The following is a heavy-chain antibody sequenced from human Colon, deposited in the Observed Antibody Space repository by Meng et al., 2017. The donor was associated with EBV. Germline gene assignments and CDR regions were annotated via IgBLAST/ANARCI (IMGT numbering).Heavy chain of an antibody. Sequence: QGQTPQGGAGLLKAAATLSLTCAVKCGSLSGANWNRIRQPPGKGLEWRGEIIHGGSPSYKPSLKSRVTISIDPSKNQLSLMLSSVTAADTAVYYCARRPTGIDYWGQGTLVTVSS. CDR1: CGSLSGAN. CDR2: IIHGGSP. V-gene: IGHV4-34*12. CDR3: ARRPTGIDY. J-gene: IGHJ4*02. D-gene: IGHD2-8*02.